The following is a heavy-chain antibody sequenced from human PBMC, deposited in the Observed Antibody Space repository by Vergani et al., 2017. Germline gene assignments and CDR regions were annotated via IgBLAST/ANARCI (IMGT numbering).Heavy chain of an antibody. CDR1: GSSISSGYY. V-gene: IGHV4-38-2*01. Sequence: QVQLQESGPGLVKPSETLSLTCAVSGSSISSGYYWGWIRQPPGKGLEWIGSIYHSGSTYYNPSLKSRVTISVDTSKNQCSLKLSSVTAADTAVYYCARGVAAAGTDYWGQGTLVTVSS. CDR2: IYHSGST. J-gene: IGHJ4*02. CDR3: ARGVAAAGTDY. D-gene: IGHD6-13*01.